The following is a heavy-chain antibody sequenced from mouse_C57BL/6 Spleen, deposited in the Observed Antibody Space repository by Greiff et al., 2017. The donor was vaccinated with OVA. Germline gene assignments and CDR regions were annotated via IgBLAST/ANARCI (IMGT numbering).Heavy chain of an antibody. V-gene: IGHV5-17*01. CDR1: GFTFSDYG. Sequence: EVKVEESGGGLVKPGGSLKLSCAASGFTFSDYGMHWVRQAPEKGLEWVAYISSGSSTIYYADTVKGRFTIATDTAKNTLFLQMTSLRSEDTAMCYCARGGGYYPWFAYWGQGTLVTVSA. D-gene: IGHD2-3*01. CDR2: ISSGSSTI. CDR3: ARGGGYYPWFAY. J-gene: IGHJ3*01.